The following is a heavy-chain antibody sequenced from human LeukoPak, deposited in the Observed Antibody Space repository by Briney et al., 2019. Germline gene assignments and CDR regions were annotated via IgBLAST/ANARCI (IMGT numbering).Heavy chain of an antibody. CDR1: GYTFTSYD. Sequence: GASVKVSCKASGYTFTSYDINWVRQATGQGLEWMGWMNPNSGNTGYAQKFQGRVTITRNTSISTAYMELGSLRSEDTAVYYCARGTKYCSSTSCYSGRAATYYYYYMDVWGKGTTVTVSS. CDR2: MNPNSGNT. CDR3: ARGTKYCSSTSCYSGRAATYYYYYMDV. D-gene: IGHD2-2*01. J-gene: IGHJ6*03. V-gene: IGHV1-8*03.